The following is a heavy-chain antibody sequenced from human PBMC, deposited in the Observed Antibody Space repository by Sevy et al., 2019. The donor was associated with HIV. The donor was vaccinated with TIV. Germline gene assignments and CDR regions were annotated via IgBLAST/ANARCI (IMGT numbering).Heavy chain of an antibody. D-gene: IGHD2-2*02. CDR3: ARAGGDTVVVSTAIGILIMDV. V-gene: IGHV3-7*01. CDR2: IKQDGSEK. J-gene: IGHJ6*02. Sequence: GGSLRLSCTASGFIFSNYWMSWVRQAPGKGLEWVANIKQDGSEKYYVDPVKGRFTISRDNTKNSLYLQMNSLRAEDTAVYYCARAGGDTVVVSTAIGILIMDVWGQGTTVTVSS. CDR1: GFIFSNYW.